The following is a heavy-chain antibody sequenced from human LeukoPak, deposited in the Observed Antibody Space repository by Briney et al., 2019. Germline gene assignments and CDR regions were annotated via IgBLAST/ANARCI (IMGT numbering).Heavy chain of an antibody. Sequence: SQTLSLTCTVSGGSITRSDYYWGWIRQSPGKGLEWIGYINYSGNTYYSPSLNNRVTMSLDTSKDQFSLKLTSVIAADTAVYYCASRVSSTSYNYWGQGTLVTVSS. V-gene: IGHV4-30-4*08. J-gene: IGHJ4*02. CDR3: ASRVSSTSYNY. CDR2: INYSGNT. D-gene: IGHD2-2*01. CDR1: GGSITRSDYY.